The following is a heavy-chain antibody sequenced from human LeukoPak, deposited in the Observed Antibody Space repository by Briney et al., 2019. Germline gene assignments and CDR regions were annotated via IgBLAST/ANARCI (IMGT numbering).Heavy chain of an antibody. CDR1: GFTFSSYG. CDR3: VKDASWMGEYYFDY. D-gene: IGHD3-16*01. Sequence: PGGSLRLSCVASGFTFSSYGMHWVRQAPGRGLEWVAFIRYGGSNKYYVDSVKGRFTISKDNSKNTLYLQMNSLRAEDTAVYYCVKDASWMGEYYFDYWGQGTLVTVSS. CDR2: IRYGGSNK. V-gene: IGHV3-30*02. J-gene: IGHJ4*02.